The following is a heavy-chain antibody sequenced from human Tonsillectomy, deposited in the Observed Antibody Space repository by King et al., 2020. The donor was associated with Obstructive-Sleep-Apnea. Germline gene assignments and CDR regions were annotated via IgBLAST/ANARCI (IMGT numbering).Heavy chain of an antibody. CDR2: IDPSDSYT. CDR1: GYSFTSYW. Sequence: VQLVESGAEVKKPGESLRISCKGSGYSFTSYWISWVRQMPGKGLEWMGRIDPSDSYTNYSPSFQVHVTISADKSISTAYLQWSSLKASDTALIYWAGCADYYGSGSYSPGDYWGQGTLVTVSS. J-gene: IGHJ4*02. V-gene: IGHV5-10-1*01. CDR3: AGCADYYGSGSYSPGDY. D-gene: IGHD3-10*01.